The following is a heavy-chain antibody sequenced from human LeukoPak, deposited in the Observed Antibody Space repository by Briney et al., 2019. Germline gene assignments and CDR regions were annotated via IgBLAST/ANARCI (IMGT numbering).Heavy chain of an antibody. CDR3: ARDPAPYYYDSSGYYVDY. D-gene: IGHD3-22*01. Sequence: PGGSLRLSCAASGFTFSSYSMNWVRQAPGQGLEWVSYITSDSVTMFYADSVKGRFTASRDNAKNSLYLQMNSLRAEDTAVYYCARDPAPYYYDSSGYYVDYWGQGTLVTVSS. CDR1: GFTFSSYS. V-gene: IGHV3-48*04. J-gene: IGHJ4*02. CDR2: ITSDSVTM.